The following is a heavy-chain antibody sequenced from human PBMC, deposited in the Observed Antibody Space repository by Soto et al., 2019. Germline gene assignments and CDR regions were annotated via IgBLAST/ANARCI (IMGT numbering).Heavy chain of an antibody. CDR2: IYYSGST. CDR1: GGSLSSGGYY. CDR3: ARDLLYDSSGYDAFDI. V-gene: IGHV4-31*03. Sequence: LSLPCTVSGGSLSSGGYYWSWIRQHPGKGLEWIGYIYYSGSTYYNPSLKSRVTISVDTSKNQFSLKLSSVTAADTAVYYCARDLLYDSSGYDAFDIWGQGTMVTVSS. J-gene: IGHJ3*02. D-gene: IGHD3-22*01.